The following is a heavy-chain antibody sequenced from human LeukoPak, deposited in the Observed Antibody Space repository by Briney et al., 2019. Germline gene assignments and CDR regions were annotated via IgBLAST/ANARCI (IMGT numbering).Heavy chain of an antibody. CDR3: TTDLLFRVGATSYYFDY. V-gene: IGHV3-15*01. CDR1: GFTFSNAW. Sequence: GGSLRLSCAASGFTFSNAWMSWVRQAPGKGLEWVGRIKSKTDGGTTDYAAPVKGRFTISRDDSKNTLYLQMNGLKTEDTAVYYCTTDLLFRVGATSYYFDYWGQGTLVTVSS. J-gene: IGHJ4*02. CDR2: IKSKTDGGTT. D-gene: IGHD1-26*01.